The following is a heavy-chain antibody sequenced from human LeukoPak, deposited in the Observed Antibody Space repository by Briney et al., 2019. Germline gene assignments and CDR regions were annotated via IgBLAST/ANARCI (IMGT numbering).Heavy chain of an antibody. CDR1: GYSISSGYY. J-gene: IGHJ5*02. D-gene: IGHD5-18*01. CDR2: IYHSGST. CDR3: AGQVDTGTWFHP. V-gene: IGHV4-38-2*01. Sequence: SETLSLTCAVSGYSISSGYYWGWIRQPPGKGLEWIGSIYHSGSTYYNPSLKSRVTISVDTSKIQFALKLSSVTADATPVYYGAGQVDTGTWFHPWGQGTLVPVPS.